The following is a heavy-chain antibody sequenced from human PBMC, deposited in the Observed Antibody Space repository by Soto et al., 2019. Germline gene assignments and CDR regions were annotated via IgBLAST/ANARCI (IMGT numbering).Heavy chain of an antibody. CDR3: ARAGSPFHSDSTGYWGFDY. Sequence: LGLSCAASGFTFSDHQINWVRQSPCMVLEWVSVIYSSGTTYYGDSVKGRFTISRDNSKNTLYLQMNSLRTEDTALYYCARAGSPFHSDSTGYWGFDYWGQGTLVTVS. CDR1: GFTFSDHQ. V-gene: IGHV3-53*01. D-gene: IGHD3-9*01. J-gene: IGHJ4*02. CDR2: IYSSGTT.